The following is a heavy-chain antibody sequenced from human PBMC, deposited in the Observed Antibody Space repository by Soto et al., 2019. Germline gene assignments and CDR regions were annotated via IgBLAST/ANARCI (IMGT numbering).Heavy chain of an antibody. V-gene: IGHV3-30*18. J-gene: IGHJ4*02. CDR1: GFAFSTYN. CDR3: AKDKGYTYGHAFDY. Sequence: VQLVESGGGVVQPAMSLRLSCAASGFAFSTYNMHWVRQAPGKGLEWVALISSDGSNQYYADSVKGRFTISRDNSKNTLYLQMNSLRAEDTAVYYCAKDKGYTYGHAFDYWGQGTLVTVSS. D-gene: IGHD5-18*01. CDR2: ISSDGSNQ.